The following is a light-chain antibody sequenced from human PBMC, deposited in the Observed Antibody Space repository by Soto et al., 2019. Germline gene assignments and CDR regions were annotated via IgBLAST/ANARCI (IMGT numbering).Light chain of an antibody. CDR1: SSDIGGYNY. CDR2: EVS. J-gene: IGLJ2*01. Sequence: QAASVSGSPGQSITISCTGTSSDIGGYNYVSWYQQHPGKAPKLMIYEVSNRPSGVSNRFSGSKSGNTASLTISGLQADDEADYYCTSYTSGNTLVFGGGTKLTVL. V-gene: IGLV2-14*01. CDR3: TSYTSGNTLV.